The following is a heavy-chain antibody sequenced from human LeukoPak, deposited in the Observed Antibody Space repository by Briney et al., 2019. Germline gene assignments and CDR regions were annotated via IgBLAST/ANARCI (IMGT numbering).Heavy chain of an antibody. CDR1: GYTFTSYD. CDR2: MNPNSGNT. CDR3: ARSHHSDSSGYYFDY. D-gene: IGHD3-22*01. V-gene: IGHV1-8*01. J-gene: IGHJ4*02. Sequence: ASVNVSCKASGYTFTSYDINWVRQAPGQGLEWMGWMNPNSGNTGYAQKFQGRVTMTRNTSISTAYMELSSLRSEDTAVYYCARSHHSDSSGYYFDYWGQGTLVTVSS.